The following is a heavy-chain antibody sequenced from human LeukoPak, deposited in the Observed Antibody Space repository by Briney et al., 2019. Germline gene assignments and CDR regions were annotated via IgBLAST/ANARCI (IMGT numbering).Heavy chain of an antibody. Sequence: GESLKISCKASGYRFANYWIAWVRQMPGKGLDWMGITYPGDNDTRYSPSFQGQVTISADKSVNTAYLQWSSLKASDTAIYYCARLGGYCSADNCYSGFDYYYGMDVWSQGTTVTVSS. CDR1: GYRFANYW. CDR2: TYPGDNDT. J-gene: IGHJ6*02. V-gene: IGHV5-51*01. D-gene: IGHD2-15*01. CDR3: ARLGGYCSADNCYSGFDYYYGMDV.